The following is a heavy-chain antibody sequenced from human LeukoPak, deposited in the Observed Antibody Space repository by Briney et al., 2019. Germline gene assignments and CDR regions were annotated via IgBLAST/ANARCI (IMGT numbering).Heavy chain of an antibody. J-gene: IGHJ6*02. Sequence: PSETLSLTCSVSGGSISSYYWSWIRQPPGKGLEWIGYIYSSGSTNYNPSLKSRVTISVDTSKNQFSLKLSSVTAADTAVYYCAREIGVGATSSIYYYGMDVWGQGTTVTVSS. CDR3: AREIGVGATSSIYYYGMDV. CDR2: IYSSGST. D-gene: IGHD1-26*01. V-gene: IGHV4-59*01. CDR1: GGSISSYY.